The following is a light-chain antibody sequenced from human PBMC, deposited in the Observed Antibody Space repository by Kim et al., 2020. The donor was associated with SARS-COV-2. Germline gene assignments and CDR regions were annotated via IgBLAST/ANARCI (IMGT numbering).Light chain of an antibody. CDR1: LNVVANY. CDR3: LQYISSPRS. V-gene: IGKV3-20*01. CDR2: GAS. J-gene: IGKJ2*03. Sequence: LSPGERAALACRASLNVVANYLAWYQQTPGQAPRLLIYGASSRATGIPDRFSGSGSGTDFTLAISRLEPEDFAVYYCLQYISSPRSFGQGTKLEI.